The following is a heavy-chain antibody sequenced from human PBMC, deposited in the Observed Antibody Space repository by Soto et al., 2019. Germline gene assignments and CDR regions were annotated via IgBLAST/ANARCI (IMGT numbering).Heavy chain of an antibody. CDR1: GGSISSGDYY. V-gene: IGHV4-30-4*01. J-gene: IGHJ5*02. CDR3: ARVVHSSSLDWFDP. CDR2: IYYSGST. Sequence: SETLSLTCTVSGGSISSGDYYWSWIRQPPGKGLEWIGYIYYSGSTYYNPSLKSRVTISVDTSKNQFSLKLSSVTAADTAVYYCARVVHSSSLDWFDPWGQGTLVTVSS. D-gene: IGHD6-6*01.